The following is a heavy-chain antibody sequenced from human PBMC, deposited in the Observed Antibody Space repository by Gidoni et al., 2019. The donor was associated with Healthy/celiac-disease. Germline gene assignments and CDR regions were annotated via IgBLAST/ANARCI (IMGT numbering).Heavy chain of an antibody. D-gene: IGHD5-12*01. J-gene: IGHJ6*02. V-gene: IGHV4-38-2*02. CDR2: SYHSGST. Sequence: QVQLQESGPGLVKPSETLSLTCTVSGYSISSGYYWGWSRQPPGKGLEWIGSSYHSGSTYYNPSLKSRVTISVDTSKNQFSLKLSSVTAADTAVYYCARCGVATIILNYYYYGMDVWGQGTTVTVSS. CDR1: GYSISSGYY. CDR3: ARCGVATIILNYYYYGMDV.